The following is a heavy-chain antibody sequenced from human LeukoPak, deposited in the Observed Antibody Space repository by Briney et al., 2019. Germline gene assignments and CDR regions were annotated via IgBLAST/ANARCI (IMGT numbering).Heavy chain of an antibody. D-gene: IGHD3-3*01. V-gene: IGHV1-18*01. Sequence: ASVKVSCKASGYTFTNYGIHWVRQAPGQGLEWMGWISAYNGDTNYAEKLQDRVTMTTDTSTTTAYMELKSLRFDDTAVYYCARNFYDFWSGYKSLHYYYGMDVWGQGTTVTVSS. CDR3: ARNFYDFWSGYKSLHYYYGMDV. CDR2: ISAYNGDT. J-gene: IGHJ6*02. CDR1: GYTFTNYG.